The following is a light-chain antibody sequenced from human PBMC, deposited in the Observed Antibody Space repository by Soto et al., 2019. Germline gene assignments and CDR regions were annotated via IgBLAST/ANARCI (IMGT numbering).Light chain of an antibody. V-gene: IGLV1-44*01. CDR3: AAWDVSLNGHDA. Sequence: QSVLTQPPSVSGTPGQRVTISCSGSFSNIGSSSVNWYQQFPGTAPKLLMYNDNQWPSGVPDRFSGSRSGTSASLAISGLQSEDEADYFSAAWDVSLNGHDAFGTGTKLTVL. CDR1: FSNIGSSS. CDR2: NDN. J-gene: IGLJ1*01.